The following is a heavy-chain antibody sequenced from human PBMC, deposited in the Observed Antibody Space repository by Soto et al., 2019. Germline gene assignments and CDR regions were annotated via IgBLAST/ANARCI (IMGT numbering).Heavy chain of an antibody. CDR1: GGSFSGYY. V-gene: IGHV4-34*01. Sequence: SETLSLTCAVYGGSFSGYYWSWIRQPPGKGLEWIGEINHSGSTNYNPSFKSRVTISVDTSKNQFSLKLSSVTAADTAVYYCAGTRDYDYIWGSYLLAWGQGTLVTVSS. CDR3: AGTRDYDYIWGSYLLA. J-gene: IGHJ5*02. CDR2: INHSGST. D-gene: IGHD3-16*02.